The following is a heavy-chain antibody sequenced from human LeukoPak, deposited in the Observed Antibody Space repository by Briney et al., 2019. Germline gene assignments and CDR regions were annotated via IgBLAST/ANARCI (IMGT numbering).Heavy chain of an antibody. Sequence: PSETLSLTCAVYGGSFSGYYWSWLRQPPGKGLEWIGEINHSGSTNYNPSLKSRVTISVDTSKNQFSLKLSSVTAADTAVYYCARRRYSSSWPKSINYWGQGTLVTVSS. D-gene: IGHD6-13*01. CDR1: GGSFSGYY. CDR3: ARRRYSSSWPKSINY. V-gene: IGHV4-34*01. J-gene: IGHJ4*02. CDR2: INHSGST.